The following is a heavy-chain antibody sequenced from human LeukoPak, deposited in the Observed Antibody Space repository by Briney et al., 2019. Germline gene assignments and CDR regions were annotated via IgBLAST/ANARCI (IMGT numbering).Heavy chain of an antibody. CDR3: ARIPEDFVVVPAAIYLDY. D-gene: IGHD2-2*02. Sequence: ASVKVSCKASGYTFTSYGISWVRQAPGQGLEWMGWISAYNGNTNYAQKLQGRVTMTTDTSTSTAYMELRSLRSDDTAVYYCARIPEDFVVVPAAIYLDYWGQGTLVTVSS. J-gene: IGHJ4*02. CDR2: ISAYNGNT. V-gene: IGHV1-18*01. CDR1: GYTFTSYG.